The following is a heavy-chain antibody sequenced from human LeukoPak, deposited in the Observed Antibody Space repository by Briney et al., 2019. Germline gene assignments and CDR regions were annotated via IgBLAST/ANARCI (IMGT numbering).Heavy chain of an antibody. J-gene: IGHJ4*02. Sequence: SETLSLTCTVSGYSISNGYYWGWIRQPPGKGLGWIASVHQAGHTYYNPSLTSRITISVDKSKNQFSLKLSSVTAADTAVYYCARYCSGGSCYSSFDYWGQGTLVTVSS. CDR3: ARYCSGGSCYSSFDY. CDR1: GYSISNGYY. V-gene: IGHV4-38-2*02. D-gene: IGHD2-15*01. CDR2: VHQAGHT.